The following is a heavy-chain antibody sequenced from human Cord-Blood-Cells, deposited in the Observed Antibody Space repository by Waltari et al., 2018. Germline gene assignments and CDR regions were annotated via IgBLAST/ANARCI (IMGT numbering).Heavy chain of an antibody. CDR2: IYYSGST. V-gene: IGHV4-39*01. CDR3: ARRGAARPFGY. CDR1: GGSISSSSYY. J-gene: IGHJ4*02. Sequence: QLQLQESGPGLVKPSETLSLTCTVSGGSISSSSYYWGWIRQPPGQGLVWVWGIYYSGSTYENPSLKSLDTRSVDTSKDQFSLELSSVTAAATAVYYWARRGAARPFGYWGQGTLVTVSS. D-gene: IGHD6-6*01.